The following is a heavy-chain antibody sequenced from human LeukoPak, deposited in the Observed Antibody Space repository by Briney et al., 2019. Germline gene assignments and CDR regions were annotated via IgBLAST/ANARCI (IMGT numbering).Heavy chain of an antibody. CDR3: ARPAFYTAVAGIPSAFDI. CDR1: GGSISSSSYY. CDR2: IYYSGST. Sequence: SETLSLTCTVSGGSISSSSYYWGWIRQPPGKGREWIGSIYYSGSTYYNPSLKSRVTISVDTSKNQFSLKLSSVTAADTAVYYCARPAFYTAVAGIPSAFDIWGQGTMVTVSS. J-gene: IGHJ3*02. D-gene: IGHD6-19*01. V-gene: IGHV4-39*01.